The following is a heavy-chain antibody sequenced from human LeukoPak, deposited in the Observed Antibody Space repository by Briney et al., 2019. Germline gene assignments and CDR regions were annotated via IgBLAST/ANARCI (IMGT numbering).Heavy chain of an antibody. CDR2: IYYTGSI. J-gene: IGHJ4*02. D-gene: IGHD3-16*02. CDR1: GGSISSGDYY. V-gene: IGHV4-30-4*01. Sequence: PSETLSLTCIVSGGSISSGDYYWSWIRQSPGKGLEWIGYIYYTGSISYNPSLKSRLTISVDTSKNQFSLKLSSVTAADTAVYYCARGPNYVWGSYPYFDYWGQGTLVTVSS. CDR3: ARGPNYVWGSYPYFDY.